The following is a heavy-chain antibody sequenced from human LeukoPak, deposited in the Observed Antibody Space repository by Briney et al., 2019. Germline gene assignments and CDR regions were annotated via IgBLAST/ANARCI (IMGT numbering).Heavy chain of an antibody. J-gene: IGHJ6*03. D-gene: IGHD4/OR15-4a*01. Sequence: GGSLRLSCAASGFTFSNDPMSWVRQTPGKGLEWVSTINYSGGSTYYADSVKGRFTISRDNSKNTLYLQMNSLRVDDTAVYYCAKDRLMTISHNDYMDVWGKGTTVTVSS. CDR3: AKDRLMTISHNDYMDV. CDR2: INYSGGST. CDR1: GFTFSNDP. V-gene: IGHV3-23*01.